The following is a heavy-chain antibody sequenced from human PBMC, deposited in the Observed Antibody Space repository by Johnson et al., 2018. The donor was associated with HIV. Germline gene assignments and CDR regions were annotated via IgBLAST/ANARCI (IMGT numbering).Heavy chain of an antibody. V-gene: IGHV3-23*04. CDR3: ARVEAAAGLAFDI. CDR1: GVSISRYA. CDR2: ISSSGGRT. Sequence: VQLVESGGGLVQAGGSLRLSCSASGVSISRYAMNWVRQAPGKGLELVSGISSSGGRTYYADPVKGRFTIARDNSKNTLYLQMNSLRAEDTAVYYCARVEAAAGLAFDIWGQGTMVTVSS. D-gene: IGHD6-13*01. J-gene: IGHJ3*02.